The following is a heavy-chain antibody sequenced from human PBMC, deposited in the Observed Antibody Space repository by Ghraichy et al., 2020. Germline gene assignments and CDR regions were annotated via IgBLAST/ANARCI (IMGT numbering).Heavy chain of an antibody. V-gene: IGHV3-23*01. CDR2: ISASGGST. J-gene: IGHJ4*02. D-gene: IGHD3-10*01. CDR3: AARFGDFLFVFDY. CDR1: GFIFNNYA. Sequence: GVSLRLSCAGSGFIFNNYAMSWARQAPGKGLEWVSGISASGGSTYYADSVKGRFTISRDNSKSTLYLQMNSLRAEDTAAYYCAARFGDFLFVFDYWGQGTLVTVTS.